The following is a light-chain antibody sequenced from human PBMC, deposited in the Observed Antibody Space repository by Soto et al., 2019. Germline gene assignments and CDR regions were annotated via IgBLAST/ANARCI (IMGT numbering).Light chain of an antibody. CDR3: QQGDSSPIT. J-gene: IGKJ3*01. CDR1: QSVSSSY. V-gene: IGKV3-20*01. CDR2: GAF. Sequence: EIVLTQSPGTLSLSPGERATLSCRASQSVSSSYLAWYQQKPGQAPRLLIYGAFSRATDIPDRFRGSGSGTDFTLTISRLEPEDFAVYYCQQGDSSPITFGPGTKVDVK.